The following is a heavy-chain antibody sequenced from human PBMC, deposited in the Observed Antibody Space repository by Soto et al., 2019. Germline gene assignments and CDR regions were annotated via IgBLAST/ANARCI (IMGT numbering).Heavy chain of an antibody. CDR2: IYTSGST. V-gene: IGHV4-4*07. J-gene: IGHJ6*02. D-gene: IGHD6-13*01. CDR3: ARAYSSRPLSYGMDV. Sequence: TSETLCLTCTVSGCSISGYYWSWIRQPAGKGLEWIGRIYTSGSTNYNPSLKSRVTMSVDTSKNQFSLKLSSVTAADTAVYYCARAYSSRPLSYGMDVWGQGTTVNVS. CDR1: GCSISGYY.